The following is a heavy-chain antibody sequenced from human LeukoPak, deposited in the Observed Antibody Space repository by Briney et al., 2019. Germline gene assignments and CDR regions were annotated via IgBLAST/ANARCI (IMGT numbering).Heavy chain of an antibody. V-gene: IGHV1-2*02. Sequence: GASVKVSCKASGYTFTGYYMHWVRQAPGQGLEWMGWINPNSGGTNYAQKFQGRVTMTRDKSISTAYMELSRLRSDDTAVYYCASESGYSYGYVPFDYWGQGTLVTVSS. D-gene: IGHD5-18*01. CDR3: ASESGYSYGYVPFDY. CDR2: INPNSGGT. J-gene: IGHJ4*02. CDR1: GYTFTGYY.